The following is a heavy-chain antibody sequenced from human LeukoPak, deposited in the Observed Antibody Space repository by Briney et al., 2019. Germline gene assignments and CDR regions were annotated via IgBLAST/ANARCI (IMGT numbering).Heavy chain of an antibody. CDR1: GFTVSSNY. Sequence: GGSLRLSCAASGFTVSSNYMSWVRQAPGKGLEWVSVIYSGGSTYYADSVKGRFTISRDNSKNTLYLQMNSLRAEDTAVYYCARFRGIAVAGFDYWGQGTLVTVSS. J-gene: IGHJ4*02. CDR2: IYSGGST. CDR3: ARFRGIAVAGFDY. D-gene: IGHD6-19*01. V-gene: IGHV3-66*01.